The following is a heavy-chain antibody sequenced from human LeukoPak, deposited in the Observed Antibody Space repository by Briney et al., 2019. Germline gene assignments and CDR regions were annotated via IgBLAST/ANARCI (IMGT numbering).Heavy chain of an antibody. Sequence: GESLKIFGTASGYSFTNYWIGWVRQMPGKGLAWMGIIDPSDSETRYTPSFQGQVTISADKSLSTAYLQWNSLKASDTAMYYCARQTAMGRSGDYWGQGTLVIVSS. CDR2: IDPSDSET. CDR3: ARQTAMGRSGDY. V-gene: IGHV5-51*01. CDR1: GYSFTNYW. J-gene: IGHJ4*02. D-gene: IGHD5-18*01.